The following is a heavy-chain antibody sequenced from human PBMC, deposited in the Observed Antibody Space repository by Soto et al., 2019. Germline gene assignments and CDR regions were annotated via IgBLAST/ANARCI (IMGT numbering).Heavy chain of an antibody. Sequence: SETLSLTCTVSGGSISSGDYYWSWIRQPPGKGLEWIGHIYYSGSTYYNPSLRSRLTISVDTSKNQFSLKLSSVTAADTAVYCCARLGPTTVPTSYFTGNYNGMDVWGQGTTVTV. CDR3: ARLGPTTVPTSYFTGNYNGMDV. CDR2: IYYSGST. D-gene: IGHD4-17*01. J-gene: IGHJ6*02. CDR1: GGSISSGDYY. V-gene: IGHV4-30-4*01.